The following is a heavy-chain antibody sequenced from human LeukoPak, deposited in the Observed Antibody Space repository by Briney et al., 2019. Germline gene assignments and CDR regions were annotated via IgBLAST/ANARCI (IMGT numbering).Heavy chain of an antibody. Sequence: GGSLRLSCAASGFTFDDYAMHWVRQAPGKGLEWVSGISWNSGSIGYADSVKGRFTISRDNAKNSLYLQMNSLRAEDTALYYCAKDIDSSSWYYFDYWGQGTLVTVSS. V-gene: IGHV3-9*01. CDR2: ISWNSGSI. CDR3: AKDIDSSSWYYFDY. CDR1: GFTFDDYA. D-gene: IGHD6-13*01. J-gene: IGHJ4*02.